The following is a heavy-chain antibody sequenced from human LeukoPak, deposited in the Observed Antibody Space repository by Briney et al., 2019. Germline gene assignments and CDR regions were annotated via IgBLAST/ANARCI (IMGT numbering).Heavy chain of an antibody. CDR2: IYYSGST. J-gene: IGHJ4*02. D-gene: IGHD4-17*01. CDR3: AREAPGTTVTTYYFDY. Sequence: SETLSLTCTVSGGSISSSSYYWGWISQPPGKGLEWIGSIYYSGSTYYNPSLKSRVTISVDTSKNQFSLKLSSVTAADTAVYYCAREAPGTTVTTYYFDYWGQGTLVTVSS. CDR1: GGSISSSSYY. V-gene: IGHV4-39*07.